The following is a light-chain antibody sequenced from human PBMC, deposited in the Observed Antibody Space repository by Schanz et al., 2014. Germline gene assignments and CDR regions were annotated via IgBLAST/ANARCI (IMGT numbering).Light chain of an antibody. V-gene: IGKV1-12*01. J-gene: IGKJ1*01. CDR2: AAS. CDR3: QQRSFNPWT. CDR1: QGLTSW. Sequence: DIQMTQFPSSVSASVGDRVTITCRASQGLTSWLAWYQQRPGKAPKLLIYAASSLQRGVPSRFSGSGSGTDFTLTINSLQPEDFATYFCQQRSFNPWTFGQGTKVEMK.